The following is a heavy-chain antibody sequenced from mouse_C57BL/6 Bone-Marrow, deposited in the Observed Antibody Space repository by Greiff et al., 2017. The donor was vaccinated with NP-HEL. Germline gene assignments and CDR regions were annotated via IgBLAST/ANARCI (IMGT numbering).Heavy chain of an antibody. CDR1: GYTFTSYW. D-gene: IGHD4-1*02. CDR2: IHPNSGST. J-gene: IGHJ2*01. Sequence: QVQLQQPGAELVKPGASVKLSCKASGYTFTSYWMHWVKQRPGQGLEWIGMIHPNSGSTNYNEKFKSKATLTVDKSSSTAYMQLSSLTSEDSAVYYCARPSTGTGPYFDYWGQGTTLTVSS. V-gene: IGHV1-64*01. CDR3: ARPSTGTGPYFDY.